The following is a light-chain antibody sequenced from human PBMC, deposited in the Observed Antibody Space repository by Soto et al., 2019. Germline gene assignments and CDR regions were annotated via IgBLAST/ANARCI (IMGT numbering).Light chain of an antibody. CDR2: TGS. CDR1: QGISNW. CDR3: QHANSFPLT. J-gene: IGKJ4*01. V-gene: IGKV1-12*01. Sequence: DIQMTQSPYSVSASVGDRVSITCRASQGISNWLAWYQQKPGRAHKLLIYTGSSLQSGVPSRFSGTGSGTDFTLTISSLQPEDVATYYCQHANSFPLTFGGGTKVEIK.